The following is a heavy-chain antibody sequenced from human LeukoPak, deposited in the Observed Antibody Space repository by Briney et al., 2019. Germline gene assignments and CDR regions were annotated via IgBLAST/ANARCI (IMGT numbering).Heavy chain of an antibody. J-gene: IGHJ5*02. V-gene: IGHV4-34*01. D-gene: IGHD3-10*01. CDR2: INHSGST. CDR3: ARVRITMVRGVIRKYNWFDP. Sequence: SETLSLTCAVYGGSFSGYYWSWIRQPPGKGLEWIGEINHSGSTNYNPSPKSRVTISVDTSKNQFSLKLSSVTAADTAVYYCARVRITMVRGVIRKYNWFDPWGQGTLVTVSS. CDR1: GGSFSGYY.